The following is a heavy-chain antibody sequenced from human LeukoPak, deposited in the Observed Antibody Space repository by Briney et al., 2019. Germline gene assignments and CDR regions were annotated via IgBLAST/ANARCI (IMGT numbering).Heavy chain of an antibody. CDR3: AKGGATVIDY. V-gene: IGHV3-66*01. CDR2: IFSHGET. J-gene: IGHJ4*02. Sequence: GGSLRLSCAASGFTVGNNYMNWVRQAPGKGLEWVSLIFSHGETSYADSVKGRFTISRDNSKNTLYLQMNGLRVEDTAVYYCAKGGATVIDYWGQGTLVTVSS. CDR1: GFTVGNNY. D-gene: IGHD4-17*01.